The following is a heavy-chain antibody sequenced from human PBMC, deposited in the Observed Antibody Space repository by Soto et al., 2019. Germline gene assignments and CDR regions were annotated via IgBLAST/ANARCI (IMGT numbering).Heavy chain of an antibody. CDR1: GFTFSIFA. J-gene: IGHJ3*02. Sequence: EVQLLESGGVLVPPGGSLRVSCAASGFTFSIFAMTWVRQAPGKGLEWVASITGSGDYARYTDSVQGRFTISRDNSKNTLYLQMNRLRTEDTALYYCSRDPNGDYIGAFDNWGQGTIVTVSS. V-gene: IGHV3-23*01. CDR2: ITGSGDYA. CDR3: SRDPNGDYIGAFDN. D-gene: IGHD4-17*01.